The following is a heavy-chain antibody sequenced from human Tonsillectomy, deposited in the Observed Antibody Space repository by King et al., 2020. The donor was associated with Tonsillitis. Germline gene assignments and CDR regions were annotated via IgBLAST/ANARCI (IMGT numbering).Heavy chain of an antibody. CDR2: IYHSGST. CDR3: ARGVNDYVWGSYRYDY. J-gene: IGHJ4*02. Sequence: QVQLQESGPELVKPSETLSLTCTVSGGSISSYYWSWIRQPPGKGLEWVGYIYHSGSTSYNPSLKSRVTISVDTSKNQFSLKLSSVSAADTAVYYCARGVNDYVWGSYRYDYWGQGTLVTVSS. V-gene: IGHV4-59*01. D-gene: IGHD3-16*02. CDR1: GGSISSYY.